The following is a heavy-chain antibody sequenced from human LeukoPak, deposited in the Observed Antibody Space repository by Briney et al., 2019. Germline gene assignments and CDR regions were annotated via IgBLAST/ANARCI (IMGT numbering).Heavy chain of an antibody. J-gene: IGHJ4*02. V-gene: IGHV4-38-2*02. CDR3: ARIPGYYYDSSGYYYAKGDFDY. CDR1: GYSICSGYY. D-gene: IGHD3-22*01. Sequence: SETLSLICTVSGYSICSGYYWGWIRQPPGKGLEWIGRIYRSGSTYYNPSLTSRVTISVDTAQNQFSLKLSSVTAADTAMYYYARIPGYYYDSSGYYYAKGDFDYWGQGTLVTVSS. CDR2: IYRSGST.